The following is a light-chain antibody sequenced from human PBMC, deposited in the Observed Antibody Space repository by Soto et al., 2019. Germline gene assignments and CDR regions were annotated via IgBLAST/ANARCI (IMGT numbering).Light chain of an antibody. CDR2: DVT. CDR3: CSYAGSYTYV. J-gene: IGLJ1*01. CDR1: GSDVGGYNY. Sequence: QSALTQPRSVSGSPGQSVTISCTGTGSDVGGYNYVSWYQQYPDKAPKVMIYDVTKRPAGVPDRFSGSKSGNTASLTISGLQADDEADYYCCSYAGSYTYVFGTGTKLTAL. V-gene: IGLV2-11*01.